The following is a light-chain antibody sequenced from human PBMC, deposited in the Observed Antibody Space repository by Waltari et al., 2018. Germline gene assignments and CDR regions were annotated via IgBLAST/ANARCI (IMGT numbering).Light chain of an antibody. Sequence: EIMLTQSPGTLSLSPGERATLSCRASQSISRSLAWYQQKPGQAPRLHIYDASSRATGIPDRFSGSGSGTDFSLTISRLEPEDFAVYYCQKYGSLPATFGQGTKVEIK. V-gene: IGKV3-20*01. J-gene: IGKJ1*01. CDR3: QKYGSLPAT. CDR2: DAS. CDR1: QSISRS.